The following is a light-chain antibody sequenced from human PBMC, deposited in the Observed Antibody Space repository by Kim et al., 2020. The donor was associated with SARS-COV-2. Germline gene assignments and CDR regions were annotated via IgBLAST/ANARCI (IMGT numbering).Light chain of an antibody. V-gene: IGLV1-40*01. Sequence: RVTISCTGSSSNIGAGYDVHWYQQLPGTAPKLLIYGNSRRPSGVPDRFSGSKSGTSASLAITGVQAEDEADYYCQSYDSSLSGFVIFGGGTQLTVL. J-gene: IGLJ2*01. CDR3: QSYDSSLSGFVI. CDR2: GNS. CDR1: SSNIGAGYD.